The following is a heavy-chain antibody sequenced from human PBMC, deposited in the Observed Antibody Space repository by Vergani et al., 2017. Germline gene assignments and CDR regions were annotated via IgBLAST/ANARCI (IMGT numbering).Heavy chain of an antibody. CDR2: ISGSGGST. V-gene: IGHV3-23*04. CDR3: AKLNWPRPTVYSSGRFVADDYYGIEG. Sequence: EVQLVESGGGLVQPGGSLRLSCAASGFTFSSYAMSWVRQAPGKGLEWVSAISGSGGSTYYADSVKGRFTISRDNTKNTLYLQMNSLRAEDTAVYYCAKLNWPRPTVYSSGRFVADDYYGIEGWGQGTTVTVSS. CDR1: GFTFSSYA. D-gene: IGHD6-19*01. J-gene: IGHJ6*02.